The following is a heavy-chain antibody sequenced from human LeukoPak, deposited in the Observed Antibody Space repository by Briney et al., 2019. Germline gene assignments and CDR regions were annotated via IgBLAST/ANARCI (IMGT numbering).Heavy chain of an antibody. CDR3: ARDSSGWEDYYFDY. V-gene: IGHV1-3*04. Sequence: ASMKVSCKASGYTFTSYAVHWVRQAPGQRLEWMGWINIGNGDTKYSQTFQGRVTITRDTSASTAYMELSSLRSEDTAVYYCARDSSGWEDYYFDYWGQGALVTVSS. CDR1: GYTFTSYA. J-gene: IGHJ4*02. D-gene: IGHD6-19*01. CDR2: INIGNGDT.